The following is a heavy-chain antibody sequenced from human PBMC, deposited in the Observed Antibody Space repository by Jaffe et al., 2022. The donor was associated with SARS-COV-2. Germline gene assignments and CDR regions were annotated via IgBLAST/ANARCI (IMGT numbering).Heavy chain of an antibody. J-gene: IGHJ6*03. V-gene: IGHV5-51*01. CDR2: IYPGDSDT. Sequence: EVQLVQSGTEVKKPGESLKISCKASGYNFNSQWIGWVRQVPGKGLEWMGIIYPGDSDTRYSPSFQGQVTISADKSVNTAYVQWSSLKSSDSAMYYCARLGRGFPPGYMDVWGKGTTVTVSS. CDR1: GYNFNSQW. CDR3: ARLGRGFPPGYMDV. D-gene: IGHD3-10*01.